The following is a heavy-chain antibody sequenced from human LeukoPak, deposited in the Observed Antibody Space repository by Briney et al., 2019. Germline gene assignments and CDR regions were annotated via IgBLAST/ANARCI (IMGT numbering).Heavy chain of an antibody. CDR1: GFTFSSYG. V-gene: IGHV3-30*02. CDR3: AKGIRHLSSWAGYYFDY. Sequence: GESLRLSCAASGFTFSSYGMHWVRQAPGKGLEWVAFIRYDGSNKYYADSVKGRFTISRDNSKNTLYLQMNSLRAEDTAVYYRAKGIRHLSSWAGYYFDYWGQGTLVTVSS. J-gene: IGHJ4*02. CDR2: IRYDGSNK. D-gene: IGHD6-13*01.